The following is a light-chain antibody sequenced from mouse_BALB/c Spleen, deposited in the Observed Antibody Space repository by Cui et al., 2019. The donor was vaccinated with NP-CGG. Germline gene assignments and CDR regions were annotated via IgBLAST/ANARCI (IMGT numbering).Light chain of an antibody. CDR3: ALWYSNHWV. Sequence: AVVTRESALTTSPGETVTLTCRSSTGAVTTSNYANWVQEKPDHLFTGLIGGTNNRVPGVPARFSGSLIGDKAALTITGAQTEDEAIYFCALWYSNHWVFGGGTILTVL. CDR1: TGAVTTSNY. V-gene: IGLV1*01. CDR2: GTN. J-gene: IGLJ1*01.